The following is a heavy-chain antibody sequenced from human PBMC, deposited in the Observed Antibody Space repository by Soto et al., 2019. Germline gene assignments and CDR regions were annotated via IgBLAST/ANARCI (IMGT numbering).Heavy chain of an antibody. CDR2: MYHDGNT. CDR3: ARESYSGYHSYDY. Sequence: SQTLSLTCAVSGYSISSGCFWGWIRQPPGKGLEWIANMYHDGNTHYNPSLKSRVTMSIDTSKNQFSLKLNSVTATHPAVYYCARESYSGYHSYDYWGQGILVTVSS. V-gene: IGHV4-38-2*01. CDR1: GYSISSGCF. J-gene: IGHJ4*02. D-gene: IGHD1-26*01.